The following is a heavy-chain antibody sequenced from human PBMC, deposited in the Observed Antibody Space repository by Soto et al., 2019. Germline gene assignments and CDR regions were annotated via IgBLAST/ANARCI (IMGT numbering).Heavy chain of an antibody. CDR1: GFTFSSYG. V-gene: IGHV3-30*18. CDR2: ISYDGSNK. D-gene: IGHD3-3*01. Sequence: GGSLRLSCAASGFTFSSYGMHWVRQAPGKGLEWVAVISYDGSNKYYADSVKGRFTISRDNSKNTLYLQMNSLRAEDTAVYYCAKLPSDFWSGYYPVGQLVQDYWGQGTLVTVSS. CDR3: AKLPSDFWSGYYPVGQLVQDY. J-gene: IGHJ4*02.